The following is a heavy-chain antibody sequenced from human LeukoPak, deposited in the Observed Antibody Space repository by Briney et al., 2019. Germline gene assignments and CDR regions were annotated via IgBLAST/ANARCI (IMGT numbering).Heavy chain of an antibody. J-gene: IGHJ6*03. CDR3: ARASSAEGVYMDV. Sequence: ASVKVSCKASGYTFTGYYMHWVRQAPGQGLEWMGWINPNSGGTNYAQKFQGRVTMTRDTSISTAYMELSRLRSDDTAVYYCARASSAEGVYMDVWGKGTTVTVSS. V-gene: IGHV1-2*02. CDR1: GYTFTGYY. CDR2: INPNSGGT. D-gene: IGHD6-6*01.